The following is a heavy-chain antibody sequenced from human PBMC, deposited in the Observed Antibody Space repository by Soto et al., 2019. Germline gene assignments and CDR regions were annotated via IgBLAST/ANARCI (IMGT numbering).Heavy chain of an antibody. CDR1: GGSISSGGYY. Sequence: QVQLQESGPGLVKPSQTLSLTCTVSGGSISSGGYYWSWIRQHPGKGLEWIGYIYYSGSTYYNPSLKSRVTISVDTWRGGGALKLSSVTAADTAVYYCARGYYDFWSGYYHWGQGTLVTVSS. CDR3: ARGYYDFWSGYYH. CDR2: IYYSGST. J-gene: IGHJ4*02. D-gene: IGHD3-3*01. V-gene: IGHV4-31*03.